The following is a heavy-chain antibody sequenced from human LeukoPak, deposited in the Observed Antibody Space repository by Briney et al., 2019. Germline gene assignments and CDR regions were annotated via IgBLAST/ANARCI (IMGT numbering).Heavy chain of an antibody. CDR1: GGSISNYY. V-gene: IGHV4-59*01. Sequence: SETLSLTCTVSGGSISNYYWSWIRQPRGKGLQWIGYISNSGSTNYDPSLKSRVTISIDTSKIQFSLRLSSVTAADTAVYYCARDLGYNYGIDYWGQGTLVTVSS. CDR3: ARDLGYNYGIDY. J-gene: IGHJ4*02. CDR2: ISNSGST. D-gene: IGHD5-18*01.